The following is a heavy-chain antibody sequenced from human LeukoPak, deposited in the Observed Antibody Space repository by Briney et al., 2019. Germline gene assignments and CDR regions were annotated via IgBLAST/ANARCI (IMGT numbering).Heavy chain of an antibody. CDR3: ARDKKSGESSEIDY. J-gene: IGHJ4*02. CDR2: INRDGSTT. Sequence: GGSLRLSCAASGFTFSNYWVHWVRQAPGKGLVWVSRINRDGSTTKYADSVKGRFTVSRDNAKNTLNLQMNSLRAEDTVVYYCARDKKSGESSEIDYWGQGTMVTVSS. D-gene: IGHD3-10*01. CDR1: GFTFSNYW. V-gene: IGHV3-74*03.